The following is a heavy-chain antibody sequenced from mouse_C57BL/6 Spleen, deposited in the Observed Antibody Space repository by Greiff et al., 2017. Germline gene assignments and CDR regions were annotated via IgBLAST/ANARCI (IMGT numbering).Heavy chain of an antibody. CDR3: ARLSTTVVDY. J-gene: IGHJ2*01. Sequence: VQLQQPGAELVRPGSSVKLSCKASGYTFTSYWMHWVKQRPIQGLEWIGNIDPSDSETHYNQKFKDKATLTVDKSSSTAYMQLSSLTSEDSAVYYCARLSTTVVDYWGQGTTLTVSS. CDR1: GYTFTSYW. V-gene: IGHV1-52*01. D-gene: IGHD1-1*01. CDR2: IDPSDSET.